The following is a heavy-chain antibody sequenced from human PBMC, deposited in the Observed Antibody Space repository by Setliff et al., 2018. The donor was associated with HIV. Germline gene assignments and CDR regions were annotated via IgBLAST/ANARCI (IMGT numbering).Heavy chain of an antibody. J-gene: IGHJ4*02. D-gene: IGHD6-19*01. Sequence: GASVKVSCKVSGYTLTELSRHWVRQAPGKGLEWMGGFDPEDGETIYAQKFQGRVTMTEDTSTDTAYMELSSLRFEDTAVYYCASYFHSSGRFDYWGQGTLVTVSS. CDR3: ASYFHSSGRFDY. CDR1: GYTLTELS. CDR2: FDPEDGET. V-gene: IGHV1-24*01.